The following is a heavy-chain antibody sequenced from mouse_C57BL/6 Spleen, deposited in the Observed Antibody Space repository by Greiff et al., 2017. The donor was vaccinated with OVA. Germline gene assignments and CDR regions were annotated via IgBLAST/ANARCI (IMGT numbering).Heavy chain of an antibody. V-gene: IGHV1-53*01. Sequence: QVQLQQPGTELVKPGASVKLSCKASGYTFTSYWMHWVKQRPGQGLEWIGNINPSNGGTNYNEKFKSKATLTVDKSSSTAYMQLSSLTSEDSAVYYCARSPPRYGSSYRYAMDYWGQGTSVTVSS. CDR1: GYTFTSYW. J-gene: IGHJ4*01. CDR2: INPSNGGT. D-gene: IGHD1-1*01. CDR3: ARSPPRYGSSYRYAMDY.